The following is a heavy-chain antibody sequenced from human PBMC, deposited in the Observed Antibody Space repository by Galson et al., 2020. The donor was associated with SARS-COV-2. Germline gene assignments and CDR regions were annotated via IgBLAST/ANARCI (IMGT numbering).Heavy chain of an antibody. D-gene: IGHD3-3*01. CDR1: GGSISSSSYY. CDR2: IYYSGST. CDR3: ARQGTGETFSPPVRFLEWLSHRGYFDY. J-gene: IGHJ4*02. V-gene: IGHV4-39*01. Sequence: SETLSLTCTVSGGSISSSSYYWGWIRQPPGKGLEWIGSIYYSGSTYYNPSLKSRVTISVDTSKNQFSLKLSSVTAADTAVYYCARQGTGETFSPPVRFLEWLSHRGYFDYWGQGTLVTVSS.